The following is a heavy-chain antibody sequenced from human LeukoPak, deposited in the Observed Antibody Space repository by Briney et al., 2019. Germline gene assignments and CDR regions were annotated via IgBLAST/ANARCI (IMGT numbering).Heavy chain of an antibody. Sequence: SETLSLTCTVSGGSINNGGYYWGWIRQPPGEGPEWIGSLYYNGATYYNPTLRSRVTMSVDTSKNQFSLKLTSVTAADTAVYYCAGLRSSGSGSFPTDWGQGILVTVSP. V-gene: IGHV4-39*01. CDR3: AGLRSSGSGSFPTD. J-gene: IGHJ4*02. CDR2: LYYNGAT. CDR1: GGSINNGGYY. D-gene: IGHD3-10*01.